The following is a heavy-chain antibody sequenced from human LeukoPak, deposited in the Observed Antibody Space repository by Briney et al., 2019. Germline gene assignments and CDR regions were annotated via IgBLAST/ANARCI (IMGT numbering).Heavy chain of an antibody. J-gene: IGHJ6*02. V-gene: IGHV1-46*01. CDR1: GYTFTGYY. CDR2: INPSGGGT. Sequence: ASVKVSCKASGYTFTGYYMHWVRQAPGQGLEWMGIINPSGGGTSYAQKFQGRVIMTRDTSTNTVYMELSSLRSEDTAVYYCARDRRGCSGGKCYSTSLNFYGMDVWGQGTTVTVSS. CDR3: ARDRRGCSGGKCYSTSLNFYGMDV. D-gene: IGHD2-15*01.